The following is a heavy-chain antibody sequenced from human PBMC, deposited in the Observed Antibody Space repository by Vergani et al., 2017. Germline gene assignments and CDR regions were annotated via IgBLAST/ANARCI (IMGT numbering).Heavy chain of an antibody. CDR3: ARGVSHYGSGNNGGLDV. CDR2: INPSGGTT. Sequence: QAHLVQSGAEVKKPGASVKVSCKASGYTFTAYYIHWVRQAPGQGLEWMAIINPSGGTTTYAQKFQDRVAMMRDTYTNTVYMEMSSLRPEDTAVYYCARGVSHYGSGNNGGLDVWGQGTTITVFS. CDR1: GYTFTAYY. J-gene: IGHJ6*02. V-gene: IGHV1-46*03. D-gene: IGHD3-10*01.